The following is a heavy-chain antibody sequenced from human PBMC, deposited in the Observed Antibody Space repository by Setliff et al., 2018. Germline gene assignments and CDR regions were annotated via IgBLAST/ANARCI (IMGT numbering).Heavy chain of an antibody. J-gene: IGHJ3*01. V-gene: IGHV3-30*02. CDR1: GFMFNSYG. D-gene: IGHD3-22*01. CDR2: LRFDGKTQ. Sequence: GGSLRLSCTASGFMFNSYGMHWVRQAPRKGLEWVAYLRFDGKTQHYADFVKGRFIISRDNFNNTLYLQMKGLGAEDTAHYYCARGKGNGSGGYFGYDPFDVWGQGTLVTVSS. CDR3: ARGKGNGSGGYFGYDPFDV.